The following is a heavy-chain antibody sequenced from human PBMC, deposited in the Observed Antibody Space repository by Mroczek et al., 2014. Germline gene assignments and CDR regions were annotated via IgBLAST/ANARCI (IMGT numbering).Heavy chain of an antibody. CDR1: VSPSVVTT. CDR3: ARTQYYYGSGSYYAF. Sequence: QVQLQQWGGRTVVSLRRPCPSPALSMVSPSVVTTGAGSASPHGKGLEWIGEINHSGSTNYNPSLKSRVTISVDTSKNQFSLKLSSVTAADTAVYYCARTQYYYGSGSYYAFWGQGTLVTVSS. J-gene: IGHJ4*02. D-gene: IGHD3-10*01. V-gene: IGHV4-34*01. CDR2: INHSGST.